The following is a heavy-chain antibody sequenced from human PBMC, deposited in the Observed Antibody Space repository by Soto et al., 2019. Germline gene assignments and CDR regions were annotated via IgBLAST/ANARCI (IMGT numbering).Heavy chain of an antibody. D-gene: IGHD1-26*01. CDR2: ISAYNGNT. CDR1: GYTFTSYG. V-gene: IGHV1-18*04. Sequence: SVKVSCKASGYTFTSYGISWVRQAPGQGLEWMGWISAYNGNTNYAQKLQGRVTMTTDTSTSTAYMELRSLRSDDTAVYYCARDFLREARTRWELPADYWGQGTLVTVSS. CDR3: ARDFLREARTRWELPADY. J-gene: IGHJ4*02.